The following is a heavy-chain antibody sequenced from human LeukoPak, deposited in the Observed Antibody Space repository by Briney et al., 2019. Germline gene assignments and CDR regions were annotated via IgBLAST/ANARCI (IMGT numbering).Heavy chain of an antibody. CDR3: ARDQDDYVWGSFDY. Sequence: GGSLRLSCAASGFTFSSYWMSWVRQAPGEGLEWVANMKQDGSEKYYVDSVKGRFTISRDNAKNSLYLQMNSLRAEDTAVYYCARDQDDYVWGSFDYWGQGTLVTVSS. V-gene: IGHV3-7*01. CDR1: GFTFSSYW. J-gene: IGHJ4*02. CDR2: MKQDGSEK. D-gene: IGHD3-16*01.